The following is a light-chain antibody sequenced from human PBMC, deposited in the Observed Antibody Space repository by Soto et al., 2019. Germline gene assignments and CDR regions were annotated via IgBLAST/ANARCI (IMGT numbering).Light chain of an antibody. CDR1: ESISSNF. J-gene: IGKJ1*01. CDR2: GAS. Sequence: EIVLTQSPGTLSLSPGEGATLSCRASESISSNFLAWYQQKRAQAPPIPLHGASNRATGIPDRFSGSGSGTDFTLPITRMEPEDFAVSYCQQYGGSPRTFGQGTKVDI. CDR3: QQYGGSPRT. V-gene: IGKV3-20*01.